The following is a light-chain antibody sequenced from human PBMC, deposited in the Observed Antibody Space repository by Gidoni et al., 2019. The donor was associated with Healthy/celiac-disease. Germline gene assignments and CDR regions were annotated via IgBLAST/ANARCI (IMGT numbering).Light chain of an antibody. CDR2: AAS. Sequence: DIQMPQSPSSLSASVGDRVTITCRASQSISSYLNWYQQKPGKAPKLLIYAASSLQIGVPSRFSGSGSGTDFTLTISSLQPEDFATYYCQQSYSTPRTFGQGTKVEIK. V-gene: IGKV1-39*01. CDR1: QSISSY. J-gene: IGKJ1*01. CDR3: QQSYSTPRT.